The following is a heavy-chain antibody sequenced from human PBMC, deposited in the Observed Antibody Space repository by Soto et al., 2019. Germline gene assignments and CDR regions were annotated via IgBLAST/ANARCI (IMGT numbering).Heavy chain of an antibody. J-gene: IGHJ5*02. V-gene: IGHV4-61*01. D-gene: IGHD2-15*01. CDR2: IYYSGST. Sequence: SETLSLTCTVSGGSVSSGSYYWSWIRQPPGKGLEWIGYIYYSGSTNYNPSLKSRVTISVDTSKNQFSLKLSSVTAADTAVYYCARDGYCSGGSCYGWFDPWGQGTLVTVSS. CDR3: ARDGYCSGGSCYGWFDP. CDR1: GGSVSSGSYY.